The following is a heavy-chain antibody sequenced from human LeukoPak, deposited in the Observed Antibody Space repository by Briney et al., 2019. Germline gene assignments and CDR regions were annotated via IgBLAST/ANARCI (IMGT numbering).Heavy chain of an antibody. V-gene: IGHV3-23*01. D-gene: IGHD3-22*01. CDR2: ISGSGGRT. CDR1: GFTFSSYA. Sequence: GGSLRLSCAASGFTFSSYAMSWVRQAPGKGLEWVSVISGSGGRTYYADSVQGRFTISRDNSKNTLYLQMNRLRAEDTAVYYCAKPYYYDSSGYSVNYFDSWGQGTLVTVSS. J-gene: IGHJ4*02. CDR3: AKPYYYDSSGYSVNYFDS.